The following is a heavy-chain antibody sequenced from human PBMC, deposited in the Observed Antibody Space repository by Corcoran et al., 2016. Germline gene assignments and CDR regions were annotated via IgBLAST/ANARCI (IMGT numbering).Heavy chain of an antibody. CDR2: ISSSSSTI. V-gene: IGHV3-48*04. D-gene: IGHD3-22*01. Sequence: EVQLVESGGGLVQPGGSLRLSCAASGFTFSSYSMNWVRQAPGKGLEWVSYISSSSSTIYYADAVKGRFTISRDNAKNSLYLQMNSLRAEDTAVYDCARSDSDYYYDSRGYYHYWGQGTLVTVAS. CDR1: GFTFSSYS. CDR3: ARSDSDYYYDSRGYYHY. J-gene: IGHJ4*02.